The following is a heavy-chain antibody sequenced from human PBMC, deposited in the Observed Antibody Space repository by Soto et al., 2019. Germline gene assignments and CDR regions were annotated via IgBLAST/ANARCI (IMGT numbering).Heavy chain of an antibody. CDR1: GFTFSSYS. CDR2: ISSSSSTI. D-gene: IGHD2-15*01. Sequence: EVQLVESGGGLVQPGGSLRLSCAASGFTFSSYSMNWVRQAPGKGVEWVSYISSSSSTIYYADSVKGRFTITRDNAKNSLYLQMNSLRAEDTAVYYCAREALLNWFDPWGQGTLVTVSS. CDR3: AREALLNWFDP. V-gene: IGHV3-48*01. J-gene: IGHJ5*02.